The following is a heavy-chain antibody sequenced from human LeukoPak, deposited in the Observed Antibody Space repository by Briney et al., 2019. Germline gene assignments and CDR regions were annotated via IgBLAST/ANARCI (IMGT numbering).Heavy chain of an antibody. J-gene: IGHJ4*02. CDR2: ISSSSSAR. CDR3: ARMSGSRLPGY. CDR1: GFTFSSHS. V-gene: IGHV3-48*01. D-gene: IGHD5-12*01. Sequence: GGSLRLSCAASGFTFSSHSMNWVRQAPGKGLEWVSYISSSSSARYYADSVKGRFTISRDDARNSLYLQMNSLRAEDTAVYYCARMSGSRLPGYWGQGTLVRLL.